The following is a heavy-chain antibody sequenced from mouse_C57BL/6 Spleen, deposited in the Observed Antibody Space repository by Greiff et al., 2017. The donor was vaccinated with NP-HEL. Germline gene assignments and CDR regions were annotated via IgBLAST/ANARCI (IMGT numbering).Heavy chain of an antibody. CDR1: GYTFTDYH. CDR2: INPNNGGT. V-gene: IGHV1-18*01. CDR3: ARSLYYYGSSYWYFDV. Sequence: EVQLQQSGPELVKPGASVKIPCKASGYTFTDYHMDWVKQSHGKSLEWIGDINPNNGGTIYNQKFKGKATLTVDKSSSTAYMELRSLTSEDTAVYYCARSLYYYGSSYWYFDVWGTGTTVTVSS. J-gene: IGHJ1*03. D-gene: IGHD1-1*01.